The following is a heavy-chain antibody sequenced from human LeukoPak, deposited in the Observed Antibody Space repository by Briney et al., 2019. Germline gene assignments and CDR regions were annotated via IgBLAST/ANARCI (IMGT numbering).Heavy chain of an antibody. CDR1: GFTLNYYW. V-gene: IGHV3-7*03. J-gene: IGHJ4*02. Sequence: GGSLRLSCAASGFTLNYYWMSWVRQAPGKGLDWVANINEDGSVKHYVDSVKGRFTISRDNAKNSVYLHMNSLRAEDTAVYYCATSAAAAGTEWGQGILVTVSS. D-gene: IGHD6-13*01. CDR2: INEDGSVK. CDR3: ATSAAAAGTE.